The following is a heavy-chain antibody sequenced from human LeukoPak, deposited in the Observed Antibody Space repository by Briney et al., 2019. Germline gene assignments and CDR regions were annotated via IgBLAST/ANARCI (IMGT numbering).Heavy chain of an antibody. Sequence: GGSLRLCCAASGFTFSSYWMSWVRQAPGKGLEWVANIKQDGSEKYYVDSVKGRFTISRDNAKNSLYLQMNSLRAEDTAVYYCARQQQLTGPSEDDAFDIWGQGTMVTVSS. CDR1: GFTFSSYW. V-gene: IGHV3-7*03. D-gene: IGHD6-13*01. CDR3: ARQQQLTGPSEDDAFDI. J-gene: IGHJ3*02. CDR2: IKQDGSEK.